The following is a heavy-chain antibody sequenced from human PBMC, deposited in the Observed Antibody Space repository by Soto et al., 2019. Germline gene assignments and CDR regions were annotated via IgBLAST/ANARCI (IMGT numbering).Heavy chain of an antibody. CDR1: GGSIITSNW. CDR2: TIHIGTA. V-gene: IGHV4-4*02. CDR3: ARLGPGATTVTTGAAFDV. J-gene: IGHJ3*01. D-gene: IGHD4-17*01. Sequence: QVQLQESGPGLVKPSGTLSLTCAVSGGSIITSNWWTWVRQPPGKGLEWIGETIHIGTANYNPSLKSRVTISMDHSKNQFSLNLCSVTAADTAMYYCARLGPGATTVTTGAAFDVWGQGTMVTVSS.